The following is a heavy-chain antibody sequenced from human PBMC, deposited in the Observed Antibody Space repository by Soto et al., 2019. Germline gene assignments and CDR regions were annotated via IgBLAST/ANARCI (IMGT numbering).Heavy chain of an antibody. CDR3: ARGWYSSSPNWFDP. D-gene: IGHD6-6*01. CDR2: TYYRSKWYN. J-gene: IGHJ5*02. Sequence: PSQTLALPCGISGDSVSSNSAACNLIRQSPSRGLEWLGRTYYRSKWYNDYAVSVKSRITINPDTSKNQFSLQLNSVTPEDTAVYYCARGWYSSSPNWFDPWGQGTLVTVSS. CDR1: GDSVSSNSAA. V-gene: IGHV6-1*01.